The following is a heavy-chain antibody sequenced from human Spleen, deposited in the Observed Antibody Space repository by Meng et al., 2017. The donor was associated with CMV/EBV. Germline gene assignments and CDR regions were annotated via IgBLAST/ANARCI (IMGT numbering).Heavy chain of an antibody. Sequence: GSLRLSCTVSGGSISSSSYYWSWIRQPPGKGLEWIGYIYYSGSTIYNPSLKSRVTISVDTSKNEFSLKLSSVTAADTAIYYCARDRRPLSNNWFDPWGQGTLVTVSS. V-gene: IGHV4-61*01. CDR1: GGSISSSSYY. CDR3: ARDRRPLSNNWFDP. D-gene: IGHD2/OR15-2a*01. CDR2: IYYSGST. J-gene: IGHJ5*02.